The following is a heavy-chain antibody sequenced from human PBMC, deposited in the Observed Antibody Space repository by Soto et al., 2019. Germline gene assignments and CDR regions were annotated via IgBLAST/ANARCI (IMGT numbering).Heavy chain of an antibody. CDR3: ARENSYFDY. J-gene: IGHJ4*02. CDR1: GYTFRNFG. CDR2: ISAYNANA. V-gene: IGHV1-18*01. Sequence: QIQLLQSGAEVKKPGASVKVTCKASGYTFRNFGISWVRQAPGQGLEWMGWISAYNANANYAQKFQGRRTMTADTATRTAYMELRSLRSDDTAVYYCARENSYFDYWGQGTLVTVSS.